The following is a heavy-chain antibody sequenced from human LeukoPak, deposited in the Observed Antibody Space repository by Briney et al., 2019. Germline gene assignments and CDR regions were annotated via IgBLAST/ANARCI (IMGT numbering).Heavy chain of an antibody. Sequence: SETLSLTCTVSGYSISSGYYWGWIRQPPGKGLEWIGSIYHSGSTNYNPSLKSRVTISVDTSKNQFSLKLSSVTAADTAVYYCASAPRADNAFDIWGQGTMVTVSS. CDR1: GYSISSGYY. J-gene: IGHJ3*02. CDR3: ASAPRADNAFDI. D-gene: IGHD6-25*01. CDR2: IYHSGST. V-gene: IGHV4-38-2*02.